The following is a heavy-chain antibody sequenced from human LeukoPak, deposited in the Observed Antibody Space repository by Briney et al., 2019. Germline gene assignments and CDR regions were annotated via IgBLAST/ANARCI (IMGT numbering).Heavy chain of an antibody. V-gene: IGHV2-5*01. CDR2: ISWNDDK. CDR3: ASRPRLGAPAIFDY. D-gene: IGHD3-16*01. Sequence: SGPTLVKPTQTLTLTCTFSGFSLSASGVGVGWIRQPPGQALEWLALISWNDDKRYSPSLKRRLTINKDTSKNQVVLTMTPMEPVDTPTYYCASRPRLGAPAIFDYWGQGTMVTVSS. CDR1: GFSLSASGVG. J-gene: IGHJ4*02.